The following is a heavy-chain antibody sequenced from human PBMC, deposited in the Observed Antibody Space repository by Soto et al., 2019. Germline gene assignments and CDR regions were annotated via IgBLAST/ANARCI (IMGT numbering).Heavy chain of an antibody. CDR3: ARDGSLGYCTNGVCLNYGMDV. CDR2: IIPIFGTA. J-gene: IGHJ6*02. CDR1: GGTFSSYA. V-gene: IGHV1-69*13. D-gene: IGHD2-8*01. Sequence: SVKVSCKASGGTFSSYAISWVRQAPGQGLEWMGGIIPIFGTANYAQKFQGRVTITADESTSTAYMELSSLRSEDTAVYYCARDGSLGYCTNGVCLNYGMDVWGQGTTVTVSS.